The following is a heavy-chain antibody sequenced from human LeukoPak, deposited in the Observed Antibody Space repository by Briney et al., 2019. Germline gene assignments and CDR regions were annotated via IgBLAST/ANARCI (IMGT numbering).Heavy chain of an antibody. Sequence: GRSLRLSCAASGFTFDDYAMDWVRQAPGRGGGWVSGISWNSGNIVYADSVKGRFTISRDNAKNSLYLQMNSRRAEDTALYYCAKDTRLLWSGYFDYWGQGTLVTVSS. J-gene: IGHJ4*02. CDR1: GFTFDDYA. CDR3: AKDTRLLWSGYFDY. D-gene: IGHD3-10*02. V-gene: IGHV3-9*01. CDR2: ISWNSGNI.